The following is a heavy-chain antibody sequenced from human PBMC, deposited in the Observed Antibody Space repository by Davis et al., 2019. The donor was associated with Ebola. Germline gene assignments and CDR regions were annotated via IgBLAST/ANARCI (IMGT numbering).Heavy chain of an antibody. CDR2: ISYDGSNK. V-gene: IGHV3-30*18. D-gene: IGHD6-6*01. J-gene: IGHJ6*02. CDR1: GFTFSSYG. CDR3: AKDQSIAARSGMDV. Sequence: GESLKISCAASGFTFSSYGMHWVRQAPGKGLEWVAVISYDGSNKYYADSVKGRFTISRDNSKNTLYLQMNSLRAEDTAVYYCAKDQSIAARSGMDVWGQGTTVTVSS.